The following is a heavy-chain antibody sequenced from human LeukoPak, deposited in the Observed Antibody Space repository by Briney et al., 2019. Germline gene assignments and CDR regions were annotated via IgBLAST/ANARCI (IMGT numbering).Heavy chain of an antibody. CDR1: GFTFSDYY. CDR2: ISSSGSTI. V-gene: IGHV3-11*04. CDR3: ATEKPPTVEMATIPLDS. J-gene: IGHJ4*02. Sequence: PGGSLRLSCAASGFTFSDYYMSWIRQAPGKGLEWVSYISSSGSTIYYADSVKGRFTISRDNAKNSLYLQMNSLRAEDTAVYYCATEKPPTVEMATIPLDSWGQGTLVTVSP. D-gene: IGHD5-24*01.